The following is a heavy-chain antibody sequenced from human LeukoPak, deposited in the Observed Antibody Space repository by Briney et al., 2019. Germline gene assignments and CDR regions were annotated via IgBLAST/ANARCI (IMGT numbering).Heavy chain of an antibody. J-gene: IGHJ4*02. V-gene: IGHV4-59*01. CDR3: ASLYSGSYKGDDY. CDR2: IYYSGST. Sequence: SETLSLTCTVSRGSISSYYWSWIRQPPGKGLEWIGYIYYSGSTNYNPSLKSRVTISVDTSKNQFSLKLSSVTAADTAVYYCASLYSGSYKGDDYWGQGTLVTVSS. D-gene: IGHD1-26*01. CDR1: RGSISSYY.